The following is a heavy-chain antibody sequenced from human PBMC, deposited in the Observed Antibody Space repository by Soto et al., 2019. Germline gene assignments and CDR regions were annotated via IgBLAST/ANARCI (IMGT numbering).Heavy chain of an antibody. D-gene: IGHD5-12*01. V-gene: IGHV1-69*02. Sequence: SVKVSCKASGGTFRSYTISWVRQAPGQGLEWMGRIIPILGIANYAQKFQGRVTITADKSTSTAYMELSSLRSEDTAVYYCARGGDSGYDYGVYWGQGTLVTVSS. CDR3: ARGGDSGYDYGVY. J-gene: IGHJ4*02. CDR2: IIPILGIA. CDR1: GGTFRSYT.